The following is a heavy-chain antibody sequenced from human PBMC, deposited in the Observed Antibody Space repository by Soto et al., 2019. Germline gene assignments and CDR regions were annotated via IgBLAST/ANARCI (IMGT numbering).Heavy chain of an antibody. CDR2: ISWNSGSI. CDR1: GFTFDDYA. J-gene: IGHJ6*02. V-gene: IGHV3-9*01. CDR3: AKDGVSGSPDYYGMDV. D-gene: IGHD3-10*01. Sequence: EVQLVESGGGLVQPGRSLRLSCAASGFTFDDYAMHWVRQAPGKGLEWVSGISWNSGSIGYADSVKGRFTISRDNAKNSLYLQMNSLRAEDTALYYCAKDGVSGSPDYYGMDVWGQGTTVTVSS.